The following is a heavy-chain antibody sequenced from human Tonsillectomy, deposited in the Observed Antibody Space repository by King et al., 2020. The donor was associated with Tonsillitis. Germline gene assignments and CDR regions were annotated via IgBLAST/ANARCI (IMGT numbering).Heavy chain of an antibody. J-gene: IGHJ2*01. CDR3: ARDYSDSSGSWYFDL. CDR2: IHHGKNP. D-gene: IGHD3-22*01. CDR1: GVSISSSDW. V-gene: IGHV4-4*02. Sequence: VQLQESGPGLVKPSGTLSLTCAVSGVSISSSDWWTWVRQPPGTGLEWIGEIHHGKNPNYNPALKSRVTISTDKSKNQVSLMLNSVTAADTAVYYCARDYSDSSGSWYFDLWGRGSLVTVSS.